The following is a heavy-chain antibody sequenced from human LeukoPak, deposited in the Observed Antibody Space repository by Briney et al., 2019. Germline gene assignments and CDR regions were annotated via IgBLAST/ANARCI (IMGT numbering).Heavy chain of an antibody. D-gene: IGHD5-18*01. CDR1: GFTFSSYW. J-gene: IGHJ4*02. V-gene: IGHV3-74*01. CDR3: AVGSTSVYTYGYLDY. Sequence: PGGSLRLSCAASGFTFSSYWMHWVRQAPGKGLVWVSRINNDGSSTSYADSVKGRFTISRDNAKNTLSLQMNSLRAEDTAVYYCAVGSTSVYTYGYLDYWGQGTLVTVSS. CDR2: INNDGSST.